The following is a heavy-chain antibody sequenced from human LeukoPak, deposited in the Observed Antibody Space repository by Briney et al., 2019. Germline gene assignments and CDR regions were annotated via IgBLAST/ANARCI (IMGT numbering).Heavy chain of an antibody. CDR3: ASEGGEYFDY. CDR1: GGSISSSSYY. V-gene: IGHV4-39*07. J-gene: IGHJ4*02. CDR2: IYYSGTT. Sequence: SETLSLTCTVSGGSISSSSYYWGWIRQPPGKGLEWIGSIYYSGTTYYNPSLKSRVTISVDTSRNQFSLKLSSVTAADTAVYYCASEGGEYFDYWGQGTLVTVSS. D-gene: IGHD2-21*01.